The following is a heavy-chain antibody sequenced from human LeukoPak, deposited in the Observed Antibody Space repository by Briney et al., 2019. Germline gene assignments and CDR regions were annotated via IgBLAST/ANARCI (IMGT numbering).Heavy chain of an antibody. V-gene: IGHV2-5*02. Sequence: SGPTLVNPTQTLTLTCTFSGFSLSTSGVGVGWIRQPPGKALEWLALIYWDDDKRYSPSLKSRLTITKETSRNQVVLTMTNMDPVDTATYFCAHRGSVPGSRTNIRFDPWGQGTLVTVSS. CDR1: GFSLSTSGVG. D-gene: IGHD3-10*01. CDR3: AHRGSVPGSRTNIRFDP. J-gene: IGHJ5*02. CDR2: IYWDDDK.